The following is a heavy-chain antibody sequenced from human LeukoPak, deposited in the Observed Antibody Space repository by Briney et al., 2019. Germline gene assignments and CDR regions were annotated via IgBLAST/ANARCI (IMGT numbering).Heavy chain of an antibody. J-gene: IGHJ4*02. CDR3: ARDVADFDY. D-gene: IGHD2-21*01. V-gene: IGHV3-30*02. CDR1: GFTFSTYG. Sequence: GGSLRLSCAASGFTFSTYGMHWIRQAPGKGLEWVAFIRYDGTNKYYADSVKGRFTISRDNAKNSLYLQMNSLRAEDTAVYYCARDVADFDYWGQGTLVTVSS. CDR2: IRYDGTNK.